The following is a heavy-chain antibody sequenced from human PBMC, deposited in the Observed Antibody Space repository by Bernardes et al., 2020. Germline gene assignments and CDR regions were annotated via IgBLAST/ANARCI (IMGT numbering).Heavy chain of an antibody. CDR3: ARGRRIGTNYDSSGYLGFDY. D-gene: IGHD3-22*01. J-gene: IGHJ4*02. CDR2: IYYSGST. CDR1: GGSISSSSYY. V-gene: IGHV4-39*01. Sequence: SQTLSLTCTVSGGSISSSSYYWGWIRQPPGKGLEWIGSIYYSGSTYYNPSLKSRVTISVDTSKNQFSLKLSSVTAADTAVYYCARGRRIGTNYDSSGYLGFDYWGQGTLVTVSS.